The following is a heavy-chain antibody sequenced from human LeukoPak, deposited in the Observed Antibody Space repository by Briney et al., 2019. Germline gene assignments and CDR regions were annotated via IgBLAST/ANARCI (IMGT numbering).Heavy chain of an antibody. D-gene: IGHD6-19*01. V-gene: IGHV3-23*01. CDR2: ISGSGGST. CDR3: ANTKPIAVAGRVLDY. Sequence: PGGSLRLSCAASGFTFSSYAMSWVRQAPGKGLEWVSAISGSGGSTYYADSVKGQFTISRDNSKNTLYLQMNSLRAEDTAVYYCANTKPIAVAGRVLDYWGQGTLVTVSS. CDR1: GFTFSSYA. J-gene: IGHJ4*02.